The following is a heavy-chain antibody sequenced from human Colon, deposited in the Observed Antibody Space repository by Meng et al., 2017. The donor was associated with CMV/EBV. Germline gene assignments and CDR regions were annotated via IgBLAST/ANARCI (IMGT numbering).Heavy chain of an antibody. J-gene: IGHJ5*02. V-gene: IGHV4-39*01. D-gene: IGHD3-3*01. CDR2: IYYSGST. Sequence: GSLRLSCTVSGGSISSSSYYWGWIRQPPGKGLEWIGSIYYSGSTYYNPSLKSRVTISVDTSKNQFSLKLSSVTAADTAVYYCARGGTYYDFWSGYRAWFDPWGQGTLVTVSS. CDR1: GGSISSSSYY. CDR3: ARGGTYYDFWSGYRAWFDP.